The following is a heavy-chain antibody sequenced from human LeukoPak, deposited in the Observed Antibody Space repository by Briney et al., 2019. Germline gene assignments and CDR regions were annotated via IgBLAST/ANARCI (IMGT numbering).Heavy chain of an antibody. Sequence: SVKVSCKVSGYTLTELSMHWVRRAPGKGLEWMGGFDPEDGETIYAQKFQGRVTMTEDTSTDTAYMELSSLRSEDTAVYYCATGAPGGLVPAAPSLIWGQGTMVTVSS. CDR3: ATGAPGGLVPAAPSLI. D-gene: IGHD2-2*01. CDR2: FDPEDGET. CDR1: GYTLTELS. J-gene: IGHJ3*02. V-gene: IGHV1-24*01.